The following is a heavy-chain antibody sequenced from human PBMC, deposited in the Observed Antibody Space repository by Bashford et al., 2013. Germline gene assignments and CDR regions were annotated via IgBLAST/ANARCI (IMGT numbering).Heavy chain of an antibody. J-gene: IGHJ3*02. CDR3: ARVTRTYSSGWWCAFDI. V-gene: IGHV1-69*10. Sequence: VASVKVSCKASGGTFSSYAISWVRQAPGQGLEWMGGIIPIPKILNYAQKFQGRVTFTADKSTSTAYMELSSLRSEDTAVYYCARVTRTYSSGWWCAFDIWGQGTMVTVSS. CDR2: IIPIPKIL. CDR1: GGTFSSYA. D-gene: IGHD6-19*01.